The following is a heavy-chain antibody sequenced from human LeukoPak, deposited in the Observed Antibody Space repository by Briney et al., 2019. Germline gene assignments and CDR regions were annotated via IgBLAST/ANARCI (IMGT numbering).Heavy chain of an antibody. CDR1: EFSVGSNY. CDR3: AREVVNIVVVVAAKWYFDY. Sequence: GGALRLSCAASEFSVGSNYMTWVRQAPGKGLEWVSLIYSGGSTYYADSVKGRFTISRDNSKNTLHLQMNSLRAEDTAVYYCAREVVNIVVVVAAKWYFDYWGQGTLVTVSS. D-gene: IGHD2-15*01. CDR2: IYSGGST. V-gene: IGHV3-66*01. J-gene: IGHJ4*02.